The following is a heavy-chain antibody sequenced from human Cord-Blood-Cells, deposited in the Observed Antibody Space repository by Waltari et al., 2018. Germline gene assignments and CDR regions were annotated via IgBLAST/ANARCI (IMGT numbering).Heavy chain of an antibody. V-gene: IGHV1-2*06. CDR2: INPNRGGT. Sequence: QVQLVQSGAEVKKPGASVKVSCKASGYTFTGYYMHWVRQAPGKGLEWMGRINPNRGGTNDAQKCQGRVTMTRDTSISTAYMELSRLRSDDTAVYYCVSGNDRGNNWFDPWGQGTLVTVSS. CDR3: VSGNDRGNNWFDP. CDR1: GYTFTGYY. J-gene: IGHJ5*02. D-gene: IGHD3-10*01.